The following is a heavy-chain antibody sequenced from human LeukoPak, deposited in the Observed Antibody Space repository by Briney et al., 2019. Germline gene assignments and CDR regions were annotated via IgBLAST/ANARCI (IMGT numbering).Heavy chain of an antibody. Sequence: TGGSLRLSCAASGFTFSSYEMTWVRQAPGKGLEWISYISSSGSAIYYADSVKGRFTISRDNAKNSQYLQMNSLRAEDTAVYYCARDYNFDYWGQGTLVTVSS. V-gene: IGHV3-48*03. CDR2: ISSSGSAI. J-gene: IGHJ4*02. CDR1: GFTFSSYE. CDR3: ARDYNFDY.